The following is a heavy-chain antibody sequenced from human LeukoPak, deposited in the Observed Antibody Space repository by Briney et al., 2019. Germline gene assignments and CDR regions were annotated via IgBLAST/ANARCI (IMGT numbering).Heavy chain of an antibody. CDR3: ARRFYDFWSGRSREKDAFDI. D-gene: IGHD3-3*01. J-gene: IGHJ3*02. CDR1: GYTFTSYD. V-gene: IGHV1-8*03. CDR2: MNPNSGNT. Sequence: ASVKVSCKASGYTFTSYDINWVRQATGQGLEWMGWMNPNSGNTGYAQKFQGRVTITRNTSISTAYMELSSLRSEDTAVYYCARRFYDFWSGRSREKDAFDIWGQGTMVTVSS.